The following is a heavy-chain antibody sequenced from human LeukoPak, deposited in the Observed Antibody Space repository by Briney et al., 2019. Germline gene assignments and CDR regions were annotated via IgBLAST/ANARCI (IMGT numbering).Heavy chain of an antibody. Sequence: ASVKVSCKASGYTFTGYYMHWVRQAPGQGLEWMGWINPNSGGTNYAQKFQGRATMTRDTSISTAYMELSRLRSDDTAVYYCARGLGTAMVTDYWGQGTLVTVSS. CDR1: GYTFTGYY. J-gene: IGHJ4*02. CDR2: INPNSGGT. D-gene: IGHD5-18*01. CDR3: ARGLGTAMVTDY. V-gene: IGHV1-2*02.